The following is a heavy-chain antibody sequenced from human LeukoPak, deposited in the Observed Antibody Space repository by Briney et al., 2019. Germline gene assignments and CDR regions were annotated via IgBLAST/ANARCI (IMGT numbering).Heavy chain of an antibody. CDR1: GYTFTSYD. V-gene: IGHV1-8*03. D-gene: IGHD1-1*01. CDR2: MNPNSGKT. CDR3: ARETETFSDY. Sequence: GASVKVSCKASGYTFTSYDINWVRQATGQGLEWMGWMNPNSGKTGYAQKFQGRVTISRNTSISTGYMELSSLRSEDTAVYYCARETETFSDYWGQGTLVTVSS. J-gene: IGHJ4*02.